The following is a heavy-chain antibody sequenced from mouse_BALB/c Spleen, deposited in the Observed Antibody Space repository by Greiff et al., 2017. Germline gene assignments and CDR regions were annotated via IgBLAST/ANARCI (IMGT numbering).Heavy chain of an antibody. CDR3: ARNWIITTVVVDYYAMDY. CDR1: GYTFTSYW. J-gene: IGHJ4*01. Sequence: VQLQESGAELAKPGASVKMSCKASGYTFTSYWMHWVKQRPGQGLEWIGYINPSTGYTEYNQKFKGKATLTSDKSSSTAYMELSSLTSEDSAVYYCARNWIITTVVVDYYAMDYWGQGTSVTVSS. V-gene: IGHV1-7*01. CDR2: INPSTGYT. D-gene: IGHD1-1*01.